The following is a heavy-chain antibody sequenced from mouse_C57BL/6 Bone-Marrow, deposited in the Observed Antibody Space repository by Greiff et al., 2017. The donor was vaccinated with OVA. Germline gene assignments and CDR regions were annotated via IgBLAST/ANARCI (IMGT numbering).Heavy chain of an antibody. D-gene: IGHD3-2*02. V-gene: IGHV1-9*01. CDR3: ARGTQLRPDY. CDR2: ILPGSGST. Sequence: VQLQQSGAELMKPGASVKLSCKATGYTFTGYWIEWVKQRPGHGLEWIGEILPGSGSTNYHEKFKGKATFTADTSSNTAYMQLSSLTTEDSAIYYCARGTQLRPDYWGQGTTLTVSS. CDR1: GYTFTGYW. J-gene: IGHJ2*01.